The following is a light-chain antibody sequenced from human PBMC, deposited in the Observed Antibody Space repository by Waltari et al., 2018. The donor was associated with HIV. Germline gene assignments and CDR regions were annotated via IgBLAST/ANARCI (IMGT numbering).Light chain of an antibody. J-gene: IGLJ1*01. CDR2: EVS. CDR3: SSYTSSSTYV. CDR1: SSDFGGYTY. V-gene: IGLV2-14*01. Sequence: QSALTQPASVSGSPGQSITLSCTGTSSDFGGYTYVSWYQQHPGKAPKLMIYEVSNRPSGVSKRFSGSKSGNTASLTISGLQAEDEADYYCSSYTSSSTYVFGTGTKVTVL.